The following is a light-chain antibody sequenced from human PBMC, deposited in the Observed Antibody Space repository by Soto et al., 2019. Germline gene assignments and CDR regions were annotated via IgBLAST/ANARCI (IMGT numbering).Light chain of an antibody. V-gene: IGKV3-11*01. CDR3: QQRSNWPST. Sequence: EIVLTQSPVTLSLSPGARATLSCRASQSVRSYLAWYQQKPAQAPRLLIYDAFKRATGIPARFSGSGSGTDFTLTISRLEPEDFAVYYGQQRSNWPSTFGGGTKVEIK. J-gene: IGKJ4*01. CDR1: QSVRSY. CDR2: DAF.